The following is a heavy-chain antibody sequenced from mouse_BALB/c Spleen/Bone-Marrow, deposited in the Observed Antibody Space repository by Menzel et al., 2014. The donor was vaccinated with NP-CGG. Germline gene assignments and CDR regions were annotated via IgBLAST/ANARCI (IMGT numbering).Heavy chain of an antibody. CDR2: IDTANGNT. D-gene: IGHD2-1*01. V-gene: IGHV14-3*02. CDR1: GFNIKDTY. J-gene: IGHJ4*01. CDR3: ARYGNGLMDY. Sequence: DVQLQESGAELVKPGASVKLSCTASGFNIKDTYMHWVKQRPEQGLEWIGRIDTANGNTKYDPKFQGKATITADTSSNTAYLQLSSLTSEDTAVYYCARYGNGLMDYRGQGTSVTVSS.